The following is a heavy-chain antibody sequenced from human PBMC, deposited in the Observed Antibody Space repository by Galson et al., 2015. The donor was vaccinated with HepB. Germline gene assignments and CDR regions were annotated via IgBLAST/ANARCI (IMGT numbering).Heavy chain of an antibody. CDR1: GFTFSSYG. CDR3: AKDLPPSWKNFDY. D-gene: IGHD2-2*01. CDR2: IRYDGSNK. V-gene: IGHV3-30*02. J-gene: IGHJ4*02. Sequence: SLRLSCAASGFTFSSYGMHWVRQAPGKGLEWVAFIRYDGSNKYYADSVKGRFTISRDNSKNTLYLQMNSLRAEDTAVYYCAKDLPPSWKNFDYWGQGTLVTVSS.